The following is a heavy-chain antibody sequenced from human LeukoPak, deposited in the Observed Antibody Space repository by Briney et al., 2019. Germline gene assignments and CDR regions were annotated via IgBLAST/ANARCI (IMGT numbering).Heavy chain of an antibody. Sequence: PGGSLRLSCAASGFTFSSYSMNWVRQAPGKGLEWVLSISSSSSYIYYADSVKGRFTISRDNAKNSLYLQMNSLRAEDTAVYYCARDLVLVGRAFDIWGQGTMVTVSS. D-gene: IGHD2-2*01. CDR2: ISSSSSYI. J-gene: IGHJ3*02. CDR3: ARDLVLVGRAFDI. V-gene: IGHV3-21*01. CDR1: GFTFSSYS.